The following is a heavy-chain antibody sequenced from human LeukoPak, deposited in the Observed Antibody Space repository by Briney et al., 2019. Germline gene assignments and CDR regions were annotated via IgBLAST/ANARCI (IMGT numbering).Heavy chain of an antibody. D-gene: IGHD6-6*01. CDR1: GFTFSTYG. V-gene: IGHV3-30*02. Sequence: GGSLRLSCAASGFTFSTYGMHWVRQAPGKGLEWVAFIRYDGSNKYYADSVKGRLTISRDNSKNTLYLQMNSLRAEDTAVYYCAKDRVSSSGIDYWGQGTLVTVSS. J-gene: IGHJ4*02. CDR3: AKDRVSSSGIDY. CDR2: IRYDGSNK.